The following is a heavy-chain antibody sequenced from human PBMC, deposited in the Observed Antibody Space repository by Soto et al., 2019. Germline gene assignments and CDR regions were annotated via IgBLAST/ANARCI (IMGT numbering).Heavy chain of an antibody. D-gene: IGHD2-8*01. CDR3: AKDLTRVYRGGETDWFDP. CDR2: ISYDGSNK. Sequence: GGSLRLSCAASGFTFSSYGMHWVRQAPGKGLEWVAVISYDGSNKYYADSVKGRFTISRDNSKNTLYLQMNSLRAEDTAVYYCAKDLTRVYRGGETDWFDPWGQGTLVTVSS. J-gene: IGHJ5*02. V-gene: IGHV3-30*18. CDR1: GFTFSSYG.